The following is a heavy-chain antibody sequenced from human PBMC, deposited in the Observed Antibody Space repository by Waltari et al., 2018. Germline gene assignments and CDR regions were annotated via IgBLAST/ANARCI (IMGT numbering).Heavy chain of an antibody. J-gene: IGHJ4*02. CDR2: SGTEECET. CDR1: GYSLSELS. Sequence: QVQLVQSGAEVKKPGASVKVSCKVSGYSLSELSIHWGRQAPGKGFEGMGGSGTEECETIYPHKIRGRVTMTEDTSTDTVYMELSSLTSEDTAVYYCTTKYDVYTVGGWYYFDSWGQGTLVTVSS. V-gene: IGHV1-24*01. CDR3: TTKYDVYTVGGWYYFDS. D-gene: IGHD3-16*01.